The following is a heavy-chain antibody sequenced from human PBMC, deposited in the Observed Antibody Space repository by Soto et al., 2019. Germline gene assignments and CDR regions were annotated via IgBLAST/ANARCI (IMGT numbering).Heavy chain of an antibody. J-gene: IGHJ6*02. CDR1: GYTFTSYY. D-gene: IGHD5-12*01. Sequence: ASVKVSCKASGYTFTSYYMHWVRQAPGQGLEWMGIINPSGGSTSYAQKFQGRVTMTTDTSTSTVYMELRSLRSEDTAVYYCARDRGYSGYDSLFDYYGMDVWGQGTTVTVSS. V-gene: IGHV1-46*01. CDR3: ARDRGYSGYDSLFDYYGMDV. CDR2: INPSGGST.